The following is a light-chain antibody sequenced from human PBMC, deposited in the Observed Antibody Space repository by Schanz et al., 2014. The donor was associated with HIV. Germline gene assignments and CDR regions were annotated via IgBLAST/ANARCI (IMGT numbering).Light chain of an antibody. CDR3: SSYTSSSTVV. Sequence: QSALTQPASVSGSPGQSITISCTGTSSDVGGYNYVSWYQHHPGKAPKLMIYDVSNRPSGVSSRFSGSMSGNTASLTISGLQAEDEADYYCSSYTSSSTVVFGGGTKLTVL. CDR1: SSDVGGYNY. V-gene: IGLV2-14*03. J-gene: IGLJ2*01. CDR2: DVS.